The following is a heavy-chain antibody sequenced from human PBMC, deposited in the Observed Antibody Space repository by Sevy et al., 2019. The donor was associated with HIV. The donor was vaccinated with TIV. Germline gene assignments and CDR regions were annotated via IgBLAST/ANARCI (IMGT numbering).Heavy chain of an antibody. D-gene: IGHD5-18*01. V-gene: IGHV3-30-3*01. CDR2: ISYGSNK. Sequence: GGSLRLSCAASGFTFSSYAMHWVRQAPGKGLEWVAVISYGSNKYYADSVKGRFTISRDNSKNTLYLQMNSLRAEDTAVYYCARAQWIQLWSYFDYWGQGTLVTVSS. J-gene: IGHJ4*02. CDR3: ARAQWIQLWSYFDY. CDR1: GFTFSSYA.